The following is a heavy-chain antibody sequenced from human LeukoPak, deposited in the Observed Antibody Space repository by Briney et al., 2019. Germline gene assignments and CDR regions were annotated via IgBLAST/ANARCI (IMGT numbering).Heavy chain of an antibody. Sequence: GSLRPSCAASGFTFSNYARSCVHQPPGKGLGWVYAFIGSGGSTYYADSVKGRFTISGDNSKNKLYLQMNSLTAEDTAVYYCAKVRTAEGRRNWFDPWGRGNLVTVSS. D-gene: IGHD3-10*01. CDR1: GFTFSNYA. CDR2: FIGSGGST. CDR3: AKVRTAEGRRNWFDP. J-gene: IGHJ5*02. V-gene: IGHV3-23*01.